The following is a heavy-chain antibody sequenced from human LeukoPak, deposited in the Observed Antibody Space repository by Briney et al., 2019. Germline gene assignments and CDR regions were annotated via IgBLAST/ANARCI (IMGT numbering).Heavy chain of an antibody. V-gene: IGHV3-9*01. Sequence: PGGSLRLSCAASGFTFDDYAMHWVRQAPGKGLEWVSGISWNSGSIGYADSVKGRFIISRDNAKNSLYLQMNSLRAEDTALYYCAKVQDSSPLYGMDVWGQGTTVTVSS. D-gene: IGHD5-18*01. CDR3: AKVQDSSPLYGMDV. J-gene: IGHJ6*02. CDR2: ISWNSGSI. CDR1: GFTFDDYA.